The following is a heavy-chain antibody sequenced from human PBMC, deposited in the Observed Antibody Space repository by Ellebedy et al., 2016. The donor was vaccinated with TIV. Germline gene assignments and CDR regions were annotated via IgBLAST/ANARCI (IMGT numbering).Heavy chain of an antibody. CDR3: ASSHAG. V-gene: IGHV3-7*01. J-gene: IGHJ4*02. Sequence: GESLKISCAASGFSFSSQWMSWVRQAPGKVLEWVAEIKPDGSKKYYLDSVKGRFTVSRDNPTNSLYLQMNRLTVEDTAVYYCASSHAGWGQGTLVTVSS. CDR1: GFSFSSQW. CDR2: IKPDGSKK.